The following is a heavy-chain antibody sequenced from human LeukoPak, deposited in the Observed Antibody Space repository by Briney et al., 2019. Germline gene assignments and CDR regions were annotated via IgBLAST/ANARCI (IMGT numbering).Heavy chain of an antibody. Sequence: PSETLSLTCTVSGGSISNSSYYWGWIRQPPGKGLEWIGSIYYSGSTYYNPSLKSRVTISVDTSKNQFSLKLSSVTAADTAFYYCARGGTEYDGSIDVWGQGTLVTVSS. CDR3: ARGGTEYDGSIDV. CDR1: GGSISNSSYY. V-gene: IGHV4-39*01. D-gene: IGHD4-23*01. J-gene: IGHJ3*01. CDR2: IYYSGST.